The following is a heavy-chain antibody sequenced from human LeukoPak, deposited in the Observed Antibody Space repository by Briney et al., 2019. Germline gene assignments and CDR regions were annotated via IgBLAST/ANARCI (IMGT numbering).Heavy chain of an antibody. CDR3: ARSRGSYSLDY. V-gene: IGHV1-2*02. Sequence: GASVKVSCKASGYTFTGYCMHWVRQAPGQGLEWMGWINPNSGGTNYAQKFQGRVTMTRDTSISTAYMELSRLRSDDTAVYYCARSRGSYSLDYWGQGSLVIVSS. D-gene: IGHD3-10*01. CDR1: GYTFTGYC. CDR2: INPNSGGT. J-gene: IGHJ4*02.